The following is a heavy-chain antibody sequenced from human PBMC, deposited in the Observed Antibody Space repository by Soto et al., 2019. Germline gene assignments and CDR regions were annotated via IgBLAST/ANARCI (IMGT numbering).Heavy chain of an antibody. CDR1: GFNFRRYG. D-gene: IGHD2-8*01. J-gene: IGHJ5*02. V-gene: IGHV3-30*18. CDR3: AKDSVEGGDIVVMVYASNWFDP. CDR2: ISYDGSNK. Sequence: GGSLRLSCAASGFNFRRYGMHWVRQAPGKGLEWVAVISYDGSNKYYADSVKGQFTISRDDSKNTLNLQMNSLRSEDTAMYYCAKDSVEGGDIVVMVYASNWFDPWGQGTLVTVSS.